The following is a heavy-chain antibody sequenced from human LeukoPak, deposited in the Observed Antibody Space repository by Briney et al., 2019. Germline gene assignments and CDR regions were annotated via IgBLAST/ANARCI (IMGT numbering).Heavy chain of an antibody. Sequence: GGSLRFSCTASGFSFSGSWMSWVRQLPGKGLEWLADMNPDGSTIVYVDSVKGRFTISRNNAKNSVYLQMDGLRAEDTAVYYCARDPLNGALDIWGQGTLVTVSS. J-gene: IGHJ3*02. CDR2: MNPDGSTI. CDR1: GFSFSGSW. CDR3: ARDPLNGALDI. V-gene: IGHV3-7*01.